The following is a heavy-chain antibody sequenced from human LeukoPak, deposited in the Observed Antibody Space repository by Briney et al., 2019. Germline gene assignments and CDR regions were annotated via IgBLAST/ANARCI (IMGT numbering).Heavy chain of an antibody. CDR1: GYTFTSYG. J-gene: IGHJ4*02. D-gene: IGHD3-16*02. Sequence: GASVKVSCKASGYTFTSYGISWVRQAPGQGLEWMGWISAYNGNTNYAQKLQGRVTMTTDTSTSTAYMEPRSLRSDDTAVYYCAREGLRLGELSSTTIDYWGQGTLVTVSS. V-gene: IGHV1-18*01. CDR3: AREGLRLGELSSTTIDY. CDR2: ISAYNGNT.